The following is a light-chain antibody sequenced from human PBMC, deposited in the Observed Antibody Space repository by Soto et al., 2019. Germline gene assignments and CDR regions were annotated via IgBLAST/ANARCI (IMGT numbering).Light chain of an antibody. CDR2: EVS. Sequence: QSALTQPASVSGSPGQSITISCTGTSSDVGGYNYVSWYQQHPGKAPKLMIYEVSNRPSGVSNRFSGSKSGNTASLTISGLQAEDEADYYCSSYTSSSTPRNWVFGGGTKVTVL. V-gene: IGLV2-14*01. CDR3: SSYTSSSTPRNWV. CDR1: SSDVGGYNY. J-gene: IGLJ3*02.